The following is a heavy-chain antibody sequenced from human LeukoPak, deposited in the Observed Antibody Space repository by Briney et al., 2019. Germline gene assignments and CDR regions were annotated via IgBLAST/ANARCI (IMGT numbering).Heavy chain of an antibody. V-gene: IGHV1-69*13. CDR2: IIPIFGTA. Sequence: SVKVSCKASGGTFSSYAISWVRQAPGQGLEWMGGIIPIFGTANYAQKFQGRVTITADESTSTAYMELSSLRSEDTAVYYCARGGFLEWLFQYWGQGTLVTVSS. D-gene: IGHD3-3*01. J-gene: IGHJ1*01. CDR3: ARGGFLEWLFQY. CDR1: GGTFSSYA.